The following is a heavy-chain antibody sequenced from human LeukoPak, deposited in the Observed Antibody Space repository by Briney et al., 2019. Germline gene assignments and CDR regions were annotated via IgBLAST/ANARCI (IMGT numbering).Heavy chain of an antibody. CDR3: ARDAVAGTLRYYYYMDV. CDR2: ISSSSSYI. Sequence: GGSPRLSCAASGFTFSSYSMNWVRQAPGKGLEWVSSISSSSSYIYYADSVKGRFTISRDNAKNSLYLQMNSLRAEDTAVYYCARDAVAGTLRYYYYMDVWGKGPTVTVSS. V-gene: IGHV3-21*01. J-gene: IGHJ6*03. D-gene: IGHD6-19*01. CDR1: GFTFSSYS.